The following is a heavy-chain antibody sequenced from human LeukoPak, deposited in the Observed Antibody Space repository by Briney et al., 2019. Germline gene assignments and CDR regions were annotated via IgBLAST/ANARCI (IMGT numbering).Heavy chain of an antibody. V-gene: IGHV1-46*01. D-gene: IGHD1-7*01. Sequence: ASVKVSCKASGYTFTRYYIHWVRQVFGQGLEWMGIINPSGGSATYAQKFQGRVTMTREMSTSTVCMELSSLKSEDTAVYYCARGTIEGFDPWGQGTLVTVSS. J-gene: IGHJ5*02. CDR3: ARGTIEGFDP. CDR1: GYTFTRYY. CDR2: INPSGGSA.